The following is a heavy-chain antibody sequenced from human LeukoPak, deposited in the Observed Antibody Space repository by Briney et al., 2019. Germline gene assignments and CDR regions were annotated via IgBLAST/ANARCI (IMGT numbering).Heavy chain of an antibody. CDR3: ARDKGQYGSGTPGFTWFDP. J-gene: IGHJ5*02. V-gene: IGHV4-34*01. Sequence: SETLSLTCAVYGGSFSGYYWSWIRQPPGKGLEWIGEINHSGSTNYNPSLKSRVTISVDTSKNQFSLKLSSVTAADTAVYYCARDKGQYGSGTPGFTWFDPWGQGTLVTVSS. CDR1: GGSFSGYY. CDR2: INHSGST. D-gene: IGHD3-10*01.